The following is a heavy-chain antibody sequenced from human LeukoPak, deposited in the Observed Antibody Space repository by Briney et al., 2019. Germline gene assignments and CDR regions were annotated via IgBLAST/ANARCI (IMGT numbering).Heavy chain of an antibody. CDR2: IIPILGIA. Sequence: SVKASCKASGGTFSSYAISWVRQAPGQGLEWMGRIIPILGIANYAQKFQGRVTITADKSTSTAYMELSSLRSEDTAVYYCARREHCSGGSCMRNWFDPWGEGTLVTVSS. J-gene: IGHJ5*02. CDR1: GGTFSSYA. D-gene: IGHD2-15*01. CDR3: ARREHCSGGSCMRNWFDP. V-gene: IGHV1-69*04.